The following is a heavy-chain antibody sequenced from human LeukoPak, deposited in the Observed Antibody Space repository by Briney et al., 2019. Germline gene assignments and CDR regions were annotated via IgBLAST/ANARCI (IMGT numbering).Heavy chain of an antibody. J-gene: IGHJ4*02. D-gene: IGHD3-10*02. V-gene: IGHV3-23*01. Sequence: PGESLKISCSASGXTFNNYAMTWVRQAPGKGVEWVSTISGGGDNTYYADSVRGRFTISRDNVKNTLHLQMNSLRVEDTAVYYCAKDRVVRGVMGAGAYWGQGTLVTVSS. CDR3: AKDRVVRGVMGAGAY. CDR2: ISGGGDNT. CDR1: GXTFNNYA.